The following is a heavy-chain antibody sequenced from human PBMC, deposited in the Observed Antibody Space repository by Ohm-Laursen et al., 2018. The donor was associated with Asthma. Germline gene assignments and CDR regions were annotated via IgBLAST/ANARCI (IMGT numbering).Heavy chain of an antibody. Sequence: ASVKASCKASGYTFTGYYMHWVRQAPGQGLEWMGWINPNSGGTNYAQKFQGWVTMTRDTSISTAYMELSRLRSEDTAVYYCARGRYDSSDYDLYGLDVWGQGTTVTVSS. D-gene: IGHD3-22*01. CDR1: GYTFTGYY. J-gene: IGHJ6*02. V-gene: IGHV1-2*04. CDR2: INPNSGGT. CDR3: ARGRYDSSDYDLYGLDV.